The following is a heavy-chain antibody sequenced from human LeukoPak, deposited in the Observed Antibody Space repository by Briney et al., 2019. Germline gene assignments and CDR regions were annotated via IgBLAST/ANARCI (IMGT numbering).Heavy chain of an antibody. V-gene: IGHV4-59*08. Sequence: SQTLSLTCTVFGGSLSSYYWVWVRQPPGKGLEWIGLIYSSGSIKYNPSLKSRLTISLDTSKNQISLKLTSVTAADTAIYYCARQFEFWGQGTLVTVSS. CDR3: ARQFEF. CDR2: IYSSGSI. CDR1: GGSLSSYY. J-gene: IGHJ4*02.